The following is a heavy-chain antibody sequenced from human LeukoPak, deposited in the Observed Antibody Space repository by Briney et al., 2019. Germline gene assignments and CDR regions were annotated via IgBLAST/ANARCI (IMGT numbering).Heavy chain of an antibody. V-gene: IGHV4-39*07. Sequence: PSETLSLTCTVSGGSISSSSYYWGWIRQPPGKGLEWIGSIYYSGSTNYNPSLKSRVTISVDTSKNQFSLKLSSVTAADTAVYYCARTARYCSGGSCNNYYFDYWGQGTLVTVSS. D-gene: IGHD2-15*01. CDR3: ARTARYCSGGSCNNYYFDY. J-gene: IGHJ4*02. CDR1: GGSISSSSYY. CDR2: IYYSGST.